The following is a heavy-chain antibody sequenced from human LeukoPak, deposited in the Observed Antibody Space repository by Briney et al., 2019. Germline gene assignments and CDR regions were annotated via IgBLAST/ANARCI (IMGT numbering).Heavy chain of an antibody. J-gene: IGHJ4*02. CDR2: IRYDGSNE. CDR1: GLTFSSYG. V-gene: IGHV3-30*02. Sequence: PGRSRRLACAAAGLTFSSYGMHWVRQAPDKWRGWVAFIRYDGSNEYYADCVKGRFTISRDNSKNTLYLQMNSLRAEDTAIYYCATYRQVLLPFESWGQGTLVIVSS. CDR3: ATYRQVLLPFES. D-gene: IGHD2-8*02.